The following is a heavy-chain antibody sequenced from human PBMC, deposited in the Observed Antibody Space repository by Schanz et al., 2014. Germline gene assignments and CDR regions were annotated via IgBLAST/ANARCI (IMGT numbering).Heavy chain of an antibody. Sequence: QVQLQESGPGLVKPSETLSLTCSVSGGSISSYYWSWIRQPAGKGLEWIGRFYSSGSTNYNPSLQSRVTRSIETSKTQFSLKLLSVTAADTAVYYCAREKVDIVVIPGARRNYYYSGMDVWGQGTTVTVSS. J-gene: IGHJ6*02. V-gene: IGHV4-4*07. D-gene: IGHD2-2*01. CDR1: GGSISSYY. CDR2: FYSSGST. CDR3: AREKVDIVVIPGARRNYYYSGMDV.